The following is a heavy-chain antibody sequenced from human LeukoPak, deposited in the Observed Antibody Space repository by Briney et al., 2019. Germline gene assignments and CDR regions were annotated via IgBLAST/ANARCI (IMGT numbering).Heavy chain of an antibody. D-gene: IGHD5-24*01. Sequence: SVKVSCKPYGYTFNTYGITWVRQAPGQGLEWMGGIIPIFGTANYAQKFQGRVTITADESTSTAYMELSSLRSEDTAVYYCARDRRDGYNSFDYWGQGTLVTVSS. V-gene: IGHV1-69*13. CDR2: IIPIFGTA. CDR1: GYTFNTYG. J-gene: IGHJ4*02. CDR3: ARDRRDGYNSFDY.